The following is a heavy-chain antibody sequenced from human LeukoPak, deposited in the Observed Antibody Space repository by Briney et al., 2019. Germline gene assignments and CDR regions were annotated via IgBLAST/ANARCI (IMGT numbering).Heavy chain of an antibody. V-gene: IGHV1-18*01. Sequence: ASVKVSCKASGHTFTNYGITWVRQAPGQGLEWMGWISAYNGNTNYAQKFQGRVTMTEDTSTDTAYMELSSLRSEDTAVYYCATTAPPVGATIDYWGQGTLVTVSS. CDR3: ATTAPPVGATIDY. CDR2: ISAYNGNT. CDR1: GHTFTNYG. J-gene: IGHJ4*02. D-gene: IGHD1-26*01.